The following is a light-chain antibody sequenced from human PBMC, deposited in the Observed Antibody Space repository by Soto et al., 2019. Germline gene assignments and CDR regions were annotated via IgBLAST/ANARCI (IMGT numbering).Light chain of an antibody. Sequence: ENVLTQFPGTLSSSPGERATLSCRASQSVSSSHLAWYQQKPGQAPRVLIYGAASRATSIPDRYSGSGSGTDFTLTIGRLEPEDFAVYFCQQYGDSPMYTVARGTKLEI. V-gene: IGKV3-20*01. J-gene: IGKJ2*01. CDR3: QQYGDSPMYT. CDR2: GAA. CDR1: QSVSSSH.